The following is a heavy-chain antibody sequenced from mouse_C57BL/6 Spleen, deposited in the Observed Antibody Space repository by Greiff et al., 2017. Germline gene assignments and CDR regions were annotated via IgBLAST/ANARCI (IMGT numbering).Heavy chain of an antibody. V-gene: IGHV2-2*01. CDR3: AREFITTKGYAMDY. CDR2: IWSGGST. D-gene: IGHD1-1*01. J-gene: IGHJ4*01. Sequence: VQGVESGPGLVQPSQSLSITCTVSGFSLTSYGVHWVRQSPGKGLEWLGVIWSGGSTDYNAAFISRLSISKDNSKSQVFFKMNSLQADDTAIYYCAREFITTKGYAMDYWGQGTSVTVSS. CDR1: GFSLTSYG.